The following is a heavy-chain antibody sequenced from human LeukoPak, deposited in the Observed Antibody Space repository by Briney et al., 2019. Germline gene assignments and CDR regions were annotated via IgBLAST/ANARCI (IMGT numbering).Heavy chain of an antibody. CDR2: INHSGST. CDR1: GGSFSGYY. CDR3: ARAKEYGYNYGPGFGFDP. V-gene: IGHV4-34*01. Sequence: PSETLSLTCAVYGGSFSGYYWSWIRQPPGKGLEWIGEINHSGSTNYGPSLKSRVTISVDTSKKQISLKLSSVTAADTAVYYCARAKEYGYNYGPGFGFDPWGQGTLITVSS. D-gene: IGHD5-18*01. J-gene: IGHJ5*02.